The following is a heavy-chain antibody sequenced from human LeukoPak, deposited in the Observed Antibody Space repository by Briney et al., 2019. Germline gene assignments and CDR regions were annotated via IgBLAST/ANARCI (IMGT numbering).Heavy chain of an antibody. CDR1: GYSFTSYW. CDR2: IYPDDSDT. CDR3: ARHSAAMGWFDP. V-gene: IGHV5-51*01. Sequence: GESLKISCQGSGYSFTSYWIGWVRQMPGKGLEWMGIIYPDDSDTRYSPSFQGQVTISADKPISTAYLQWNSLKASDTAMYYCARHSAAMGWFDPWGQGTLVTVSS. J-gene: IGHJ5*02. D-gene: IGHD5-18*01.